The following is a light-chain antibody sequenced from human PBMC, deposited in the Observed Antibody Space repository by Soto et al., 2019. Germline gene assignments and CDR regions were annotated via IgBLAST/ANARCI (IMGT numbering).Light chain of an antibody. CDR1: QTVSSN. J-gene: IGKJ5*01. CDR2: GAS. V-gene: IGKV3-15*01. Sequence: EIVMTQYPATLSVSPGERATLSCRASQTVSSNLAWYQQKPGQAPRLLIYGASTRATGIPARFSGSGSGTEFTLTISSLQSEDFAVYYCQQYNNRFITFGQGTRLEI. CDR3: QQYNNRFIT.